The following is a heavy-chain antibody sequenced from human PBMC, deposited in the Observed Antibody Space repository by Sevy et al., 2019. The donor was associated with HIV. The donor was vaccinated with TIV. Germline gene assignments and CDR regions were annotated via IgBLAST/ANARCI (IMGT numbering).Heavy chain of an antibody. Sequence: ASVKVSCKASGYTFTSYGISWVRQAPGQGLEWMGWISAYNGNTNYAQKLQGRVTMTTDTSTRTAYMEARSLRSDDTAVYYCARARSVTPLFDYWGQGTLVTVSS. CDR3: ARARSVTPLFDY. CDR1: GYTFTSYG. V-gene: IGHV1-18*01. J-gene: IGHJ4*02. D-gene: IGHD1-26*01. CDR2: ISAYNGNT.